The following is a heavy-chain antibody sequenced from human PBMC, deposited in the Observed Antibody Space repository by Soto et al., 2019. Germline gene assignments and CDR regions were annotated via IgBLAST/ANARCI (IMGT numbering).Heavy chain of an antibody. J-gene: IGHJ4*02. CDR3: ARAVYRGSDY. CDR2: MNHNSANT. V-gene: IGHV1-8*01. D-gene: IGHD3-16*01. CDR1: GYTFTSYD. Sequence: QVQLVQSGAEVKKPGASVKVSCKASGYTFTSYDINWVRQATGQGPEWMGWMNHNSANTGYAQKFQGRITMTRNTSIITAYMELSSLRSEDAAVYYCARAVYRGSDYWGQGTLVTVSS.